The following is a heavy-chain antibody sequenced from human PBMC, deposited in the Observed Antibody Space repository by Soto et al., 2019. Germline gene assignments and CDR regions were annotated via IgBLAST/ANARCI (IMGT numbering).Heavy chain of an antibody. Sequence: QVQLVQSGAEVKKHGASVKVSCKTSGYTFTNHGINWVRQAPGQGLEWMGWINPYNANVNYAQKLQGRVTMTTDTSTSTAYMDLRSLTSDATAVYYCARDRVAGIWGDAFDIWGPGTMVTVSS. V-gene: IGHV1-18*04. J-gene: IGHJ3*02. D-gene: IGHD3-16*01. CDR3: ARDRVAGIWGDAFDI. CDR1: GYTFTNHG. CDR2: INPYNANV.